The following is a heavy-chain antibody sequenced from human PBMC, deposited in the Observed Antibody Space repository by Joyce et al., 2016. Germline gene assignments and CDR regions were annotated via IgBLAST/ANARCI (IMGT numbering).Heavy chain of an antibody. J-gene: IGHJ3*02. CDR2: IIPILDTA. D-gene: IGHD3-9*01. V-gene: IGHV1-69*06. CDR3: ARSYDILTGSDAFDI. CDR1: GGTFSSYA. Sequence: QVQLVQSGAEVKKPGSSVKVSCKASGGTFSSYAISWVRQAPGQGLEWMGGIIPILDTANYAQNFQGRVTITADKSTSTAYMELSSLRSEDTAVYYCARSYDILTGSDAFDIWGLGTMVTVSS.